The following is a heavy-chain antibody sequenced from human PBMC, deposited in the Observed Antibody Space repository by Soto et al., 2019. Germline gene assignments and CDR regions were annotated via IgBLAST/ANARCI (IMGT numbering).Heavy chain of an antibody. CDR2: IYYSGST. CDR1: GGSISSGGYY. Sequence: SETLSLTCTFSGGSISSGGYYWSWIRQHPGKGLEWIGYIYYSGSTYYNPSLKSRVTISVDTSKNQFSLKLSSVTAADTAVYYCARDRARYCSGGSCYRGYFDYWGQGTLVTVSS. J-gene: IGHJ4*02. CDR3: ARDRARYCSGGSCYRGYFDY. V-gene: IGHV4-31*03. D-gene: IGHD2-15*01.